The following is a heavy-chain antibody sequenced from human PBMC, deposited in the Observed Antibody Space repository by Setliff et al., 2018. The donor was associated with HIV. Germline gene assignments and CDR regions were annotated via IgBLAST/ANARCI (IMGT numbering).Heavy chain of an antibody. CDR2: VIPMFGIT. CDR1: GGTFTNHG. CDR3: ARENLQLWSTFDY. V-gene: IGHV1-69*05. D-gene: IGHD1-1*01. J-gene: IGHJ4*02. Sequence: SVKVSCKASGGTFTNHGIGWVRQAPGRRLEWLGGVIPMFGITNDGQKFQGRVAITTDESTSTVFMELSSLTSEDTGVYYCARENLQLWSTFDYWGQGTLVTVS.